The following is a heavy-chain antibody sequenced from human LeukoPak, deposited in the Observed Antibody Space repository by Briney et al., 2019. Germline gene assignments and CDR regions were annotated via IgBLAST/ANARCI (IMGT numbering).Heavy chain of an antibody. CDR3: AKDPVIVGVHPYYFDY. Sequence: GGSLRLSCAASGFTFSSYGRHWVRQAPGKGLEWVAFIRYDGSNKYYADSVKGRFTISRDNSKNTLYLQMNSLRAEDTAVYYCAKDPVIVGVHPYYFDYWGQGTLVTVSS. V-gene: IGHV3-30*02. D-gene: IGHD1-26*01. CDR2: IRYDGSNK. CDR1: GFTFSSYG. J-gene: IGHJ4*02.